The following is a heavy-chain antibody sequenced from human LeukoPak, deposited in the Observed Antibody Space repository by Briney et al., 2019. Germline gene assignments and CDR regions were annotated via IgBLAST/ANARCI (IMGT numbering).Heavy chain of an antibody. J-gene: IGHJ2*01. CDR3: ARGSAKFDL. CDR1: GGSISSSSYY. Sequence: SETLSLTCTVSGGSISSSSYYWGWIRQPPGKGLEWIGEINHSGSTNYNPSLKSRVTISVDTSKNQFSLKLSSVTAADTALYYCARGSAKFDLWGRGTLVTVSS. CDR2: INHSGST. V-gene: IGHV4-39*07.